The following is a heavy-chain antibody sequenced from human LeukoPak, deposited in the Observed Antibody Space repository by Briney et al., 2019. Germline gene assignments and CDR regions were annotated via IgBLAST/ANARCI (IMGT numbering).Heavy chain of an antibody. V-gene: IGHV3-30*04. J-gene: IGHJ4*02. D-gene: IGHD4/OR15-4a*01. CDR1: GFTFSSYA. Sequence: PGGSLRLSCAASGFTFSSYAMHWFRQAPGKGLEWVAVISYDGSNKYYADSVKGRFTISRDNSKNTLYLQMNSLRAEDTAVYYCARDPNRNYFDYWGQGTLVTVSS. CDR3: ARDPNRNYFDY. CDR2: ISYDGSNK.